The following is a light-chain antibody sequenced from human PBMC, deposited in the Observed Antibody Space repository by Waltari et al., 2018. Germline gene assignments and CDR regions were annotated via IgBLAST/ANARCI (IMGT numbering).Light chain of an antibody. CDR3: QQYGSSPPEYT. CDR2: GAS. V-gene: IGKV3-20*01. Sequence: EIVLTQSPGTLSLSPGERATLSCRASQSVRSSYLAWYQQKPGQSPSLLIYGASSRATGIPDRFSGSGSGTDFTLTISRLEPEDFAVYYCQQYGSSPPEYTFGQGTKLEIK. J-gene: IGKJ2*01. CDR1: QSVRSSY.